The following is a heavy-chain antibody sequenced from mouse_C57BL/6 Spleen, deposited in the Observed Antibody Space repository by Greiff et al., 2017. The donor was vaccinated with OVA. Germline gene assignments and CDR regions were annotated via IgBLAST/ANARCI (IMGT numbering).Heavy chain of an antibody. CDR3: ARIELTGSFAY. J-gene: IGHJ3*01. V-gene: IGHV1-64*01. CDR2: IHPNSGST. CDR1: GYTFTSYW. D-gene: IGHD4-1*01. Sequence: QVQLQQPGAELVKPGASVKLSCKASGYTFTSYWMHWVKQRPGQGLEWIGMIHPNSGSTNYNEKFKSKATLTVDKSSSTAYMQLSSLTSEDSAVYYCARIELTGSFAYWGQGTLVTVSA.